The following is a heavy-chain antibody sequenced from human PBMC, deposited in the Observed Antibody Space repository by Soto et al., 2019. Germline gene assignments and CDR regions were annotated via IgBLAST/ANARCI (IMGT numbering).Heavy chain of an antibody. CDR2: IYWDDDK. D-gene: IGHD4-17*01. V-gene: IGHV2-5*02. Sequence: QITLKESGPTLVKPTQTLTLTCTFYGFSLTTSGVGVGWLRQPPGKALEWLALIYWDDDKRYSQSLKSRLTITKDNSKNQVVLTMTNMDPADTATYFCAHRTTPVTWWFDPGGQGTLVTVSS. CDR1: GFSLTTSGVG. CDR3: AHRTTPVTWWFDP. J-gene: IGHJ5*02.